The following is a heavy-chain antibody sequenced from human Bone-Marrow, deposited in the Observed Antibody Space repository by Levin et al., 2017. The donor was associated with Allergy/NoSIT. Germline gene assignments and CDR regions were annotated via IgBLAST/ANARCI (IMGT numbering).Heavy chain of an antibody. D-gene: IGHD3-16*02. CDR1: GFTFSRYW. V-gene: IGHV3-7*01. CDR3: ARDGSDDYVWGTYRPIFDY. Sequence: GGSLRLSCVGSGFTFSRYWMSWVRQAPGKGLGWVANIKHDGGEKYYVDSVKGRFTISRDNAKNSLYLQMNSLRAEDTAVYYCARDGSDDYVWGTYRPIFDYWGRGTLVTVSS. CDR2: IKHDGGEK. J-gene: IGHJ4*02.